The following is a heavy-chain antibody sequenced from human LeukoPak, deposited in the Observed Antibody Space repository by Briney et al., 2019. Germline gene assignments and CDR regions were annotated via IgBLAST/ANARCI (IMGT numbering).Heavy chain of an antibody. CDR1: GYTFTGYY. Sequence: ASVKVSCKASGYTFTGYYMHWVRQAPGQGLEWMGWINPNSGGTNYAQKFQGRVTMTRDTSISTAYMELSRLRSDDTAVYYCARPPLYCSGGSCYPYNWFDPWGQGTLVTVSS. CDR3: ARPPLYCSGGSCYPYNWFDP. D-gene: IGHD2-15*01. J-gene: IGHJ5*02. V-gene: IGHV1-2*02. CDR2: INPNSGGT.